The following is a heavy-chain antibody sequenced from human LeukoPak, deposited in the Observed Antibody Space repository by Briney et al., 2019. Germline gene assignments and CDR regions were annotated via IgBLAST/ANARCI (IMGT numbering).Heavy chain of an antibody. J-gene: IGHJ4*02. CDR2: ISGSGGGT. CDR1: GFTFGSYW. CDR3: VKDLGRYRNNCFDY. V-gene: IGHV3-23*01. D-gene: IGHD1-26*01. Sequence: HAGGSLRLSCAASGFTFGSYWMTWVRQAPEKGLEWVSTISGSGGGTYYADSVKGRFTISRDDSKNTLYLQMNSLRAEDTAVYYCVKDLGRYRNNCFDYWGQGTLVTVSS.